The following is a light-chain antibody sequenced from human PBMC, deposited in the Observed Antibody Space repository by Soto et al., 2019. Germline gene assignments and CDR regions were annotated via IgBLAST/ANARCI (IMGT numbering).Light chain of an antibody. CDR2: GAS. J-gene: IGKJ4*01. CDR3: QQYNNWPVT. CDR1: QSVTST. V-gene: IGKV3D-15*01. Sequence: EIVLTQSPATLSLSPGERATLSCRASQSVTSTSLAWYQQKPGQTPRLLIHGASTRATGIAARFSGSGSGTEFTLTISGLQSEDFATYYCQQYNNWPVTFGGGTKVDI.